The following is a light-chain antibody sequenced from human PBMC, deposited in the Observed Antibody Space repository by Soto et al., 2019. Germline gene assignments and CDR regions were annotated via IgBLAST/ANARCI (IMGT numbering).Light chain of an antibody. Sequence: DIQMTQSPSSLSASVGDRVTITCRASQGIRAALGWYQQKPWKTPKRLIYAASSLQSGVPSRCSGSGCGTEFTLTNSSLQPEDVATYYCLQYKSYPQTFGQGTKVESK. V-gene: IGKV1-17*01. CDR1: QGIRAA. CDR3: LQYKSYPQT. CDR2: AAS. J-gene: IGKJ1*01.